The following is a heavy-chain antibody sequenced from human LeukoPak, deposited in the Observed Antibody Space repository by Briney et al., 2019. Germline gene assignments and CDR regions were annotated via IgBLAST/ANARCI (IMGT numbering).Heavy chain of an antibody. Sequence: SQTLSLTCAVSGGSISSGGYSWSRIRQPPGKGLEWIGYIYHSGSTYYNPSLKSRVTISVDRSKNQFSLKLSSVTAADTAVYYCARALRGIRDAFDIWGQGTMVTVSS. CDR1: GGSISSGGYS. V-gene: IGHV4-30-2*01. CDR2: IYHSGST. J-gene: IGHJ3*02. CDR3: ARALRGIRDAFDI. D-gene: IGHD3-3*02.